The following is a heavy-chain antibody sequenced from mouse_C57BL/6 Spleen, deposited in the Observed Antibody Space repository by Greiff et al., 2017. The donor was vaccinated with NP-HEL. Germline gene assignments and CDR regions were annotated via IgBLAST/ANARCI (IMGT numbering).Heavy chain of an antibody. CDR1: GYTFTSYD. CDR2: IYPRDGST. D-gene: IGHD6-1*01. Sequence: QVQLQQSGPELVKPGASVKLSCKASGYTFTSYDINWVKQRPKQGPEWTGWIYPRDGSTKYNEKFTGKASLTVDTSSSTAYMELHSLTSEDSAVYFCAREGSYQTWFAYWGQGTLVTVAA. J-gene: IGHJ3*01. CDR3: AREGSYQTWFAY. V-gene: IGHV1-85*01.